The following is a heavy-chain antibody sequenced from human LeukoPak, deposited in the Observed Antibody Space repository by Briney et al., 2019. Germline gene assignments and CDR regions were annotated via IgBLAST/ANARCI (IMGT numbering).Heavy chain of an antibody. CDR1: GGSISSHY. V-gene: IGHV4-59*11. CDR3: SRGRFFDY. J-gene: IGHJ4*02. Sequence: SETLSLACTVSGGSISSHYWSWIRQPPGKGLEWIGYIYDSGRTNYNPSLKSRVTISVDTSKNQFSLKLSSVTAADTVVYYCSRGRFFDYWGQGILVTVSS. CDR2: IYDSGRT.